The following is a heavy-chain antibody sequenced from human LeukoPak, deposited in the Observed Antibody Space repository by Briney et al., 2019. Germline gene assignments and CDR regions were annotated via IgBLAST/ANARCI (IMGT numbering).Heavy chain of an antibody. CDR1: GGSISSYY. CDR2: IYYSGST. J-gene: IGHJ4*02. D-gene: IGHD4-23*01. Sequence: SETLSLTCTVSGGSISSYYWSWIRQPPGKGLEWIGYIYYSGSTNYNPSLKSRVTISVDTSKNQFSLKLSSVTAADTAVYYCARHGNDYGGNHFDYWGQGTLVTVSS. CDR3: ARHGNDYGGNHFDY. V-gene: IGHV4-59*08.